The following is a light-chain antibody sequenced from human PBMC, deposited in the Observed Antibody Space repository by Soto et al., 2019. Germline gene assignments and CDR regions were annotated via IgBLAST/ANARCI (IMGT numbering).Light chain of an antibody. CDR3: QQYGDWPPDT. V-gene: IGKV3-15*01. J-gene: IGKJ2*01. Sequence: EIVMTPSPGTLSLSPGERATLSCRASQSVSSSFLAWYQQKPGQAPRLLIYDASTRATGVPARFGGSGSGTEFTLTISGLQSEDFAVSYCQQYGDWPPDTFGQGTKVDIK. CDR1: QSVSSS. CDR2: DAS.